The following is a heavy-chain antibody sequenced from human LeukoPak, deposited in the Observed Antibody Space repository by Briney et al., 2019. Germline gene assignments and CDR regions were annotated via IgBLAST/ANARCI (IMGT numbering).Heavy chain of an antibody. CDR2: INPNSGGT. Sequence: GASVKVSCKASGYTFTGYYMHWVRQAPGQGLEWMGWINPNSGGTNYAQKFQGRVTMARDTSISTAYMELSRLRSDDTAVYYCARDEDYYDSSGLVYWGQGTLVTVSS. V-gene: IGHV1-2*02. CDR1: GYTFTGYY. CDR3: ARDEDYYDSSGLVY. J-gene: IGHJ4*02. D-gene: IGHD3-22*01.